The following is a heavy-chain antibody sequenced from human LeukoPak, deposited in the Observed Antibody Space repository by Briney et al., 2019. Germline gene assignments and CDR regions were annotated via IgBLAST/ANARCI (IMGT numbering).Heavy chain of an antibody. V-gene: IGHV3-21*01. CDR1: GFAFNTYS. D-gene: IGHD5-24*01. CDR3: ARGDTTEMATIYWYFDL. J-gene: IGHJ2*01. CDR2: ISSSSSCI. Sequence: PGESLRLSCAASGFAFNTYSMNWVRQAPGKGLEWVSSISSSSSCIYYADSVKGRFTISRDNAKNSLYLQMNSLRAEDTAVYYCARGDTTEMATIYWYFDLWGRGTLVTVSS.